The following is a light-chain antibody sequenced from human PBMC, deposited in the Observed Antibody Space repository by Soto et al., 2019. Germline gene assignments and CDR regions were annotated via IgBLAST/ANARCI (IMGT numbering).Light chain of an antibody. V-gene: IGKV1-5*03. CDR1: QSISSW. CDR3: QEYNTYGT. CDR2: KAS. J-gene: IGKJ1*01. Sequence: DIQMTQSPSTLSASVGDTVTITCRASQSISSWVAWYQQKPGKAPKVLISKASGLESGVPSRFSGSGSGTEFTLTISSLQPDDFATYYCQEYNTYGTFGQGTKVDNK.